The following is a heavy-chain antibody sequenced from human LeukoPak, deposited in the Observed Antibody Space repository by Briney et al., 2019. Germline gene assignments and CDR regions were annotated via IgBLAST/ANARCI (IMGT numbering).Heavy chain of an antibody. CDR1: GGSISSYY. Sequence: SETLSLTCTVSGGSISSYYWSWIRQPPGKGLEWIEYIYYSGSTNYNPSLKSRVTISVDTSKNQFSLKLSSVTAADTAVYYCARDQWGYWFDPWGQGTLVTVSS. CDR2: IYYSGST. J-gene: IGHJ5*02. CDR3: ARDQWGYWFDP. V-gene: IGHV4-59*01. D-gene: IGHD3-16*01.